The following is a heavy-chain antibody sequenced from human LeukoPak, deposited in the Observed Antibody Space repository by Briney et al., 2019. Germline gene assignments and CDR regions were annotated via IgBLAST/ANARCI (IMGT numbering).Heavy chain of an antibody. V-gene: IGHV4-31*03. Sequence: SQSLSLTCTVSGGSISSGGYYWSWIRQHPGKGLEWIGYIYYSGSTYYNPSLKSRVTISVDTSKNQFSLKLSSVTAADTAVYYCARGYDYLFDYWGQGTLVTVSS. D-gene: IGHD5-12*01. CDR3: ARGYDYLFDY. J-gene: IGHJ4*02. CDR2: IYYSGST. CDR1: GGSISSGGYY.